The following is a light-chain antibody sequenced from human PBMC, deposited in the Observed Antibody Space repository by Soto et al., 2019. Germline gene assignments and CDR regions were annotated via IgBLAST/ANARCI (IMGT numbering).Light chain of an antibody. CDR3: TSFISRTSPIL. CDR2: EVT. J-gene: IGLJ2*01. CDR1: ANDY. V-gene: IGLV2-14*01. Sequence: QSALAQPASVSGSPGQSITISCSGSANDYVSWYQHHPGKAPRLLLYEVTHRPSGVSHRFSGSKSGNTASLTISGLQPEDEAHYYCTSFISRTSPILFGGGTKVTVL.